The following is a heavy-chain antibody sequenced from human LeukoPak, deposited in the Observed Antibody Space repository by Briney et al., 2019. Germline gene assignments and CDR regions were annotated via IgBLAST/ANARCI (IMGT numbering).Heavy chain of an antibody. J-gene: IGHJ4*02. CDR1: GGSISSYY. D-gene: IGHD3-10*01. CDR2: IYYSGST. V-gene: IGHV4-59*01. Sequence: SETLSLTCTVSGGSISSYYWSWIRQPPGKGLEWIGYIYYSGSTNYNPSLKSRVTISVDTSKNQFSLKLSSVTAADTAVYYCAKDHDMVRGVIDYWGQGTLVTVSS. CDR3: AKDHDMVRGVIDY.